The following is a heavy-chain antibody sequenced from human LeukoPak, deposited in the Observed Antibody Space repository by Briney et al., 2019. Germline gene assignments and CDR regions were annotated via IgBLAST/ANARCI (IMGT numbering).Heavy chain of an antibody. CDR3: ARDPGRGGKAGMDY. D-gene: IGHD3-16*01. CDR2: IREDGSVK. J-gene: IGHJ4*02. V-gene: IGHV3-7*01. Sequence: GGSLRLSCAASGFNFSDYWMNWVRQAPGKGLEWVANIREDGSVKNYVDSVRGRFTISRDNAKDSLSLEMNSLRAEDTAVYYCARDPGRGGKAGMDYWGQGTLVTVSS. CDR1: GFNFSDYW.